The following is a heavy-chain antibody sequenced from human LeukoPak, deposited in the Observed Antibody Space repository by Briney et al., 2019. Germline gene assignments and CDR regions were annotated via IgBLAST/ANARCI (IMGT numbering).Heavy chain of an antibody. CDR3: ARHVRGYSYGPEYYFDY. D-gene: IGHD5-18*01. CDR2: INHSGST. CDR1: GGSFSGYY. V-gene: IGHV4-34*01. Sequence: PSETLSLTCAVYGGSFSGYYWSWIRQPPGKGLEWIGEINHSGSTYYNPSLKSRVTISVDTSKNQFSLKLSSVTAADTAVYYCARHVRGYSYGPEYYFDYCGQGTLVTVSS. J-gene: IGHJ4*02.